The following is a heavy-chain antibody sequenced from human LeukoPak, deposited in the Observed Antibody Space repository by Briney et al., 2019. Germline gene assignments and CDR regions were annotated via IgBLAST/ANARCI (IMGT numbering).Heavy chain of an antibody. Sequence: SETLSLTCTVSGGSVSDYYWSWIRQSPGKGLEWIGYIYYTGSSSYNPSLRSRVTISADTSKNQFSLKLSSVTAVDTAVYYCASRKLGNDYWGQGTLVTVSS. CDR1: GGSVSDYY. D-gene: IGHD7-27*01. J-gene: IGHJ4*01. V-gene: IGHV4-59*02. CDR3: ASRKLGNDY. CDR2: IYYTGSS.